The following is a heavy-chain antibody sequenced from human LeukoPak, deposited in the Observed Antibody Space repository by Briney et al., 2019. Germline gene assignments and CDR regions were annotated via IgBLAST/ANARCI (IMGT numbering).Heavy chain of an antibody. CDR3: ASGGTIFTFFDF. CDR2: VYSTGNT. V-gene: IGHV4-61*02. CDR1: GDSFSIDDYY. D-gene: IGHD3/OR15-3a*01. J-gene: IGHJ4*02. Sequence: SETLTLTCIVSGDSFSIDDYYWNWIRQPAGKGVEWIGRVYSTGNTLYNPSFNSRAVISIDRSRNQFSLKLTSVTAADTALYYCASGGTIFTFFDFWGQGKLVTVSS.